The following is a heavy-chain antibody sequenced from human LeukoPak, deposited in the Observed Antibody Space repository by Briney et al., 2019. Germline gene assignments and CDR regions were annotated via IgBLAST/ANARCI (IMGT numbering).Heavy chain of an antibody. J-gene: IGHJ4*02. CDR2: ISSSSTI. CDR3: ARVGPGY. Sequence: GGSLRLSCAASGFTFSSYSMNWVRQAPGKGLEWVSYISSSSTIYYADSVKGRFTISRDNAKNSLYLQMNSLRDEDTAVYFCARVGPGYWGQGTLVTVSS. D-gene: IGHD3-16*01. V-gene: IGHV3-48*02. CDR1: GFTFSSYS.